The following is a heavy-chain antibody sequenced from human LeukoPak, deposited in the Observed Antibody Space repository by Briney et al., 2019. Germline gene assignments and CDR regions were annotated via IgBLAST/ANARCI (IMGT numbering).Heavy chain of an antibody. V-gene: IGHV3-30*04. J-gene: IGHJ4*02. CDR3: ARGRVIESGSIAY. Sequence: GGSLRLSCAASGFTFSTYAMHWVRQTPGKGLEWVALVSYDGSNKYYADSVKGRFTISRDNSKNTLYLQINSLRPEDTAVYYCARGRVIESGSIAYWGQGTLVTVSS. D-gene: IGHD3-10*01. CDR1: GFTFSTYA. CDR2: VSYDGSNK.